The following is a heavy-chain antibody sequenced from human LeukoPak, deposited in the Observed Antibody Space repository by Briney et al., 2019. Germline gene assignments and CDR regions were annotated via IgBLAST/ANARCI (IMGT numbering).Heavy chain of an antibody. CDR3: ARHSSSWYWNNWFDP. CDR1: GGSISSYY. V-gene: IGHV4-59*08. J-gene: IGHJ5*02. D-gene: IGHD6-13*01. Sequence: SETLSLTCTVSGGSISSYYWSWIRQPPGKGLEWIGNIYYSGSTNYNPSLKSRVTISVDTSKNQFSLKLSSVTAADTAVYYCARHSSSWYWNNWFDPWGQGTLVTVSS. CDR2: IYYSGST.